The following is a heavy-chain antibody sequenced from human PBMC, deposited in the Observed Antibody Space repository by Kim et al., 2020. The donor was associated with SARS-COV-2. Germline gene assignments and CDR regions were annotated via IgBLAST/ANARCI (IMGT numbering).Heavy chain of an antibody. CDR1: GDSITSGGFY. D-gene: IGHD3-22*01. V-gene: IGHV4-31*03. J-gene: IGHJ4*02. Sequence: SETLSLTCTVSGDSITSGGFYWSWIRQLPGKGLEWIGYVYFTGSPYYNPSLKSRVTISLETSENQFSLNLSSVTAADSAVYYCARARVDRFDYWGQGTLVTVSS. CDR2: VYFTGSP. CDR3: ARARVDRFDY.